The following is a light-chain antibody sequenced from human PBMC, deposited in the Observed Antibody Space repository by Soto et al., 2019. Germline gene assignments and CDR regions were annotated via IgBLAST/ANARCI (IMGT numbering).Light chain of an antibody. J-gene: IGKJ1*01. CDR3: QKYGSAPRT. V-gene: IGKV1-27*01. Sequence: IPMTQSPSSLSASVGDRVTITCRASQGIHNYLAWYQQKPGKVPTLLIFAASTLQSGVPSRFSGSGSGTEFTLTISSLQPEDVATYHCQKYGSAPRTFGQGTKVEIK. CDR2: AAS. CDR1: QGIHNY.